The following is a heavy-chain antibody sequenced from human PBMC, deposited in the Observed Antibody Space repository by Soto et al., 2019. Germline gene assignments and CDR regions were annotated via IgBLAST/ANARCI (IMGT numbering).Heavy chain of an antibody. CDR3: AKDEGSITMIVVVPGGY. D-gene: IGHD3-22*01. V-gene: IGHV3-23*01. CDR2: ISGSGGST. CDR1: GFTFSSYA. Sequence: GGSLRLSCAASGFTFSSYAMSWVRQAPGKGLEWVSAISGSGGSTYYADSVKGRFTISRDNSKNTLYLQMNSLRAEDTAVYYCAKDEGSITMIVVVPGGYWGQGTLVTVS. J-gene: IGHJ4*02.